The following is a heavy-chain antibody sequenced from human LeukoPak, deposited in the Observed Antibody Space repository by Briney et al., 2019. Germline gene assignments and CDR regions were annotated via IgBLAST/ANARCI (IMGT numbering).Heavy chain of an antibody. J-gene: IGHJ4*02. CDR3: XXXXXXXXXRGSDYFDS. CDR2: IHYRGVT. V-gene: IGHV4-39*01. D-gene: IGHD3-10*01. Sequence: YXGWIRQXPGXXLEWIGNIHYRGVTSYNPSLKSRFTISTXMSKNQFYLKLRYVTAADTAVYXXXXXXXXXXXRGSDYFDSWGQGTLVTVSS. CDR1: Y.